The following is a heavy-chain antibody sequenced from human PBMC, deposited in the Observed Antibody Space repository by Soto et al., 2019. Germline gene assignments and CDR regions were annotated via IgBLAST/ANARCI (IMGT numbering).Heavy chain of an antibody. CDR3: ARDLRWFGARKSDAFDI. D-gene: IGHD3-10*01. Sequence: QVQLQESGPGLVKPSETLSLTCTVSGGSISSYYWSWIRQPPGKGLEWIGYIYYSGSTNYNPSLKVRVTISVDTSKNQFSLKLSSVTAADTAVYYCARDLRWFGARKSDAFDIWGQGTMVTVSS. CDR2: IYYSGST. J-gene: IGHJ3*02. V-gene: IGHV4-59*01. CDR1: GGSISSYY.